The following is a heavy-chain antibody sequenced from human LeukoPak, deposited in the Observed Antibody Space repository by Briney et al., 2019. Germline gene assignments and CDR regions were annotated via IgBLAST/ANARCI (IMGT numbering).Heavy chain of an antibody. D-gene: IGHD3-16*01. CDR2: VYYSGSI. CDR1: GGSISSSSYY. Sequence: NPSETLSLTCTVSGGSISSSSYYWGWIRQPPGKGLEWIGSVYYSGSIFSDTSHKSRVTISGDTSKNQFSLSLSSVTAADTAVYYCARLNPGYVTAPHDSWGQGMLVTVSS. J-gene: IGHJ5*01. CDR3: ARLNPGYVTAPHDS. V-gene: IGHV4-39*01.